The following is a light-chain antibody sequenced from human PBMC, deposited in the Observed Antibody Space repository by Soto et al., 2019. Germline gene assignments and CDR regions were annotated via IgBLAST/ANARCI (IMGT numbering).Light chain of an antibody. J-gene: IGKJ1*01. V-gene: IGKV3-20*01. CDR1: QTVSGSQ. CDR2: DAS. Sequence: EIMLTQSPCTLSSSPGERATLSCRASQTVSGSQLAWYQQRPGQPPRLLIFDASRRATGIPDRFSGSGSGTDFSLTISSLEPEDFAVYYCQQYGGSPWTFGQGTKVDIK. CDR3: QQYGGSPWT.